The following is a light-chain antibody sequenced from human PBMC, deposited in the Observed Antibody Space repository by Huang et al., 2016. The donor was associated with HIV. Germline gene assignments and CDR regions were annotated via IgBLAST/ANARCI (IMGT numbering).Light chain of an antibody. CDR2: DAS. Sequence: EIVLTQSPATLSLSPGERATLSCRASQSVTNYVAWYQQKPGQAPRLLIYDASPRATGIPARFSGSGSGTDFTLTISSLEPEDFAVYYCQQRSDWLTFGGGTKVEIK. CDR3: QQRSDWLT. J-gene: IGKJ4*01. CDR1: QSVTNY. V-gene: IGKV3-11*01.